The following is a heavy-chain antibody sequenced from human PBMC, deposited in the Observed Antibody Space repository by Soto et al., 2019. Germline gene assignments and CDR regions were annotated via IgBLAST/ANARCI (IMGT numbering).Heavy chain of an antibody. CDR2: IWYDGSNK. Sequence: QVQLVEAGGGVVQPGRSLRLSCAASGFTFSSYGMHWVRQAPGKGLEWVAVIWYDGSNKYYADSVKGRFTISRDTSKTTLYLQMNSLRAEDTAVYYCARALSTVTDYYGMDVWGQGTTVTVSS. J-gene: IGHJ6*02. D-gene: IGHD4-4*01. V-gene: IGHV3-33*01. CDR3: ARALSTVTDYYGMDV. CDR1: GFTFSSYG.